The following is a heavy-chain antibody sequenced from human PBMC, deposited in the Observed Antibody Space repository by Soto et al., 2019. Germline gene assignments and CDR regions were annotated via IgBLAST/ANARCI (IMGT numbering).Heavy chain of an antibody. V-gene: IGHV4-61*08. CDR3: ARVPIDTYMIYWSDP. D-gene: IGHD3-16*01. Sequence: SETLSLTCTVSGDSVSSGDYYWTWIRQPPGKGLEWVGHIYFSGRTNYIPSLESRVTISLDTSKNQFSLKLTSVTAADTAVYYCARVPIDTYMIYWSDPWGQGTLVTVSS. CDR1: GDSVSSGDYY. CDR2: IYFSGRT. J-gene: IGHJ5*02.